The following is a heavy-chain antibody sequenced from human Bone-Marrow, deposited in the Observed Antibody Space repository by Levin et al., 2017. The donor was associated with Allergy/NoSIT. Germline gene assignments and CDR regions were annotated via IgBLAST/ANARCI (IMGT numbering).Heavy chain of an antibody. D-gene: IGHD3-10*01. J-gene: IGHJ4*02. CDR3: ATEFMARGVVRRGDTFDH. V-gene: IGHV1-24*01. CDR2: FDPGDGET. Sequence: ASVKVSCKVSGYALSELSIHWVRQTPGKGLEWMGGFDPGDGETFYAQTFQGRLDMTEDTTTDTAYMELSSLRSDDTATYYCATEFMARGVVRRGDTFDHWGQGTLVVVSS. CDR1: GYALSELS.